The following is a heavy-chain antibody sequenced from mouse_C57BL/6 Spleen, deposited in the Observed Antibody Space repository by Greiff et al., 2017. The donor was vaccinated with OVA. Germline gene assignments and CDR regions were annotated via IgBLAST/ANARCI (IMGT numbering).Heavy chain of an antibody. J-gene: IGHJ2*01. V-gene: IGHV1-15*01. Sequence: QVQLKESGAELVRPGASVTLSCKASGYTFTDYEMHWVKQTPVHGLEWIGAIDPETGGTAYTQKFKGKAILTADKSSSTAYMELRSLTSEASAVYYCGGDYDVGYFDYWGQGTTLTVSS. CDR2: IDPETGGT. CDR1: GYTFTDYE. CDR3: GGDYDVGYFDY. D-gene: IGHD2-4*01.